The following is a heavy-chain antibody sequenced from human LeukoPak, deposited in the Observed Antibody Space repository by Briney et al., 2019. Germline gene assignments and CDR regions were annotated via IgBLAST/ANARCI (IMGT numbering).Heavy chain of an antibody. CDR2: VNRDGSET. J-gene: IGHJ6*02. CDR3: ARNNGMDV. CDR1: GFALSSHW. Sequence: GGPLGLSCAASGFALSSHWMTWVRQVPGRGPEWVANVNRDGSETYYLDSVKGRFTISKDNAKNSLYLQMNSLRAEDTALYHCARNNGMDVWGQGTTVIVSS. V-gene: IGHV3-7*03.